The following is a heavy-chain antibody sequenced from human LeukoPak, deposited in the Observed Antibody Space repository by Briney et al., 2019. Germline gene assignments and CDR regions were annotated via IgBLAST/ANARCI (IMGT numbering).Heavy chain of an antibody. CDR2: ISSSSSTI. J-gene: IGHJ5*02. V-gene: IGHV3-48*01. Sequence: GGSLRLSCAASGFTFSSYSMNWVRQAPGTGLEWVSYISSSSSTIYYADSVKGRFTISRDNAKNSLYLQMNSLRAEDTAVYYCARDPASKLNWFDPWGQGTLVTVSS. CDR3: ARDPASKLNWFDP. CDR1: GFTFSSYS.